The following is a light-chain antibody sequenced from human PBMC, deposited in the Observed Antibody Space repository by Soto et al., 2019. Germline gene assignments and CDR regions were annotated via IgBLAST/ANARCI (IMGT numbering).Light chain of an antibody. CDR2: DGS. CDR3: QHYNTYSKA. J-gene: IGKJ3*01. Sequence: DIQMTQSPSTLSTSVVSRVTITCRASQIVSYWLAWYQQKPGKAPNLLIYDGSTLASGVPPRFSGGGFGTEFTLNISSLQPDNSAIYYCQHYNTYSKAFGPRTKVDIK. CDR1: QIVSYW. V-gene: IGKV1-5*01.